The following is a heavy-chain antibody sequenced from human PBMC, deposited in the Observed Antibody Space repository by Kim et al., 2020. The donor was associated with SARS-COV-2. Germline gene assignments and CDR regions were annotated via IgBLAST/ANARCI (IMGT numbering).Heavy chain of an antibody. D-gene: IGHD6-19*01. CDR2: ISWNSGSI. J-gene: IGHJ4*02. Sequence: GGCLRLSCAASGFTFDDYAMHWVRQAPGKGLEWVSGISWNSGSIGYADSVKGRFTISRDNAKNSLYLQMNSLRAEDTALYYCAKSIRVAGDYFDYWGQGTLVTVSS. CDR3: AKSIRVAGDYFDY. V-gene: IGHV3-9*01. CDR1: GFTFDDYA.